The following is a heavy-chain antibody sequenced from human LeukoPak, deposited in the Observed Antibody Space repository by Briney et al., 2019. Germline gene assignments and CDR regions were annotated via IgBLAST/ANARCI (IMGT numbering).Heavy chain of an antibody. CDR1: GFTFSSYG. CDR3: ARENDYALDY. V-gene: IGHV3-30*12. CDR2: IRYVGSDK. J-gene: IGHJ4*02. D-gene: IGHD4-17*01. Sequence: GGSLRLSCAASGFTFSSYGMHWVRQAPAKGLGWVAVIRYVGSDKYYADSVKGRFTISRDNSQNTMYLQMNSPRAEDTAVYYCARENDYALDYWGQGTLVTVSS.